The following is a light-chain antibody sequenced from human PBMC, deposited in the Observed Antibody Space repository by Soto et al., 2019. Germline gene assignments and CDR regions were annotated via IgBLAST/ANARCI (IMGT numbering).Light chain of an antibody. CDR1: QSVSSSY. CDR2: GAS. CDR3: QQYGSSPRT. V-gene: IGKV3-20*01. J-gene: IGKJ1*01. Sequence: EIVLTQSPGTLSLSPGERATLSCRASQSVSSSYLAWYQQKPGQAPRLLIYGASSRATGIPDRFSGSGSGTDFTITISRLEPEDSAVYYCQQYGSSPRTFGQETKVEI.